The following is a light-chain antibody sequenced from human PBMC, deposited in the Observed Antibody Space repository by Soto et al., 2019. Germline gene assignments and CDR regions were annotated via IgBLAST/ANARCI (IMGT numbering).Light chain of an antibody. CDR2: GAS. V-gene: IGKV3-20*01. CDR3: QQRDSWPPT. Sequence: EIVLTQSPGTLSLSPGERATLSCRASQTISSSFLAWYQQKRGQAPRLLIYGASTRATGVPDRFSGSGSGTDFTLTISSLEPEDFAVYYCQQRDSWPPTFGQGTRLEIK. CDR1: QTISSSF. J-gene: IGKJ5*01.